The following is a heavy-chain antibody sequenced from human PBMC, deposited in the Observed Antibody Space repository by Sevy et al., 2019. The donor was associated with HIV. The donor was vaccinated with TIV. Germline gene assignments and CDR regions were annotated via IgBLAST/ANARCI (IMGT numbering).Heavy chain of an antibody. CDR2: ISSSSSYI. CDR1: GFTFSSYS. D-gene: IGHD3-22*01. J-gene: IGHJ4*02. V-gene: IGHV3-21*01. Sequence: GGSLRLSCAASGFTFSSYSMNWVRQAPGKGLEWVSSISSSSSYIYYAHSVKGRFTISRDNAKNSLYLQMNSLRAEDTAVYYCARDGYYYDSSGSDYWGQGTLVTVSS. CDR3: ARDGYYYDSSGSDY.